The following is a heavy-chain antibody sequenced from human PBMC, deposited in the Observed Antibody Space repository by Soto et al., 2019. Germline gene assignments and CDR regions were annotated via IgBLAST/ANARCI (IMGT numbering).Heavy chain of an antibody. CDR2: ISYDGSNK. CDR1: GFTFSSYA. Sequence: PGGSLRLSCAASGFTFSSYAMHWVRQAPGKWLEWVAVISYDGSNKYYADSVKGRFTISRDNSKNTLYLQMNSLRAEDTAVYYCARDLGYPLDYWGQGTLVTVSS. J-gene: IGHJ4*02. V-gene: IGHV3-30-3*01. CDR3: ARDLGYPLDY. D-gene: IGHD5-12*01.